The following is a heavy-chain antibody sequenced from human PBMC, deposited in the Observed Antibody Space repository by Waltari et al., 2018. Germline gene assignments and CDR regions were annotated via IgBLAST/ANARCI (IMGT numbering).Heavy chain of an antibody. V-gene: IGHV1-2*02. Sequence: QVQLVQSGAEVKKPGASVKVSCKASGYTFTGYYMHWVRQAPGQGLEWMGWINPNSGGTNYAQKFQGRGTMTRDTAISTAYRELSRLRSDDTAVYYCAREIRPYGYSYGLYAFDIWGQGTMVTVSS. CDR1: GYTFTGYY. J-gene: IGHJ3*02. CDR2: INPNSGGT. D-gene: IGHD5-18*01. CDR3: AREIRPYGYSYGLYAFDI.